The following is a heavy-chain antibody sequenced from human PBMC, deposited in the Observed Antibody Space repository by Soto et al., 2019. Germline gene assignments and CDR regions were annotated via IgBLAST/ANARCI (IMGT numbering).Heavy chain of an antibody. CDR2: IKQDGSEK. J-gene: IGHJ6*02. D-gene: IGHD4-4*01. Sequence: QTGGSLRLSCAASGFTFSSYWMSWVRQAPGKGLEWVANIKQDGSEKYYVDSVKGRFTISGDNAKNSLYLQMNSLRAEDTAVYYCARDLGYSKDPRALYYYYGMDVWGQGTTVTVSS. CDR3: ARDLGYSKDPRALYYYYGMDV. V-gene: IGHV3-7*01. CDR1: GFTFSSYW.